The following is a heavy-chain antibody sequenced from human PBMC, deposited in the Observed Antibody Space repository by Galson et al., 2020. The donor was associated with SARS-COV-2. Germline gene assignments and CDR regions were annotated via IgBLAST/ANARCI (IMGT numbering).Heavy chain of an antibody. V-gene: IGHV4-59*01. J-gene: IGHJ6*02. CDR3: ARDSTKWLAMEGSYYYGMDV. Sequence: ETSETLSLTCTVSGGPISSYYWSWIRQPPGKGLEWIGYIYYSGSTNYNPSLKRRVTISVDTSKNQFSLKLSSVTAADTAVYYCARDSTKWLAMEGSYYYGMDVWGQGTTVTVSS. CDR1: GGPISSYY. CDR2: IYYSGST. D-gene: IGHD6-19*01.